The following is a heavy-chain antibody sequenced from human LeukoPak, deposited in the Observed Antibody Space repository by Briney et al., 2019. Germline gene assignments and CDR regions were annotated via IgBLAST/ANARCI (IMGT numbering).Heavy chain of an antibody. J-gene: IGHJ6*02. D-gene: IGHD6-6*01. Sequence: GASVKVSCKASGYTFTSYYMHWVRQAPGLGLEWMGGIIPIFGTANYAQKFQGRVTITADESTSTAYMELSSLRSEDTAVYYCARGRYSSSINSMDVWGQGTTVTVSS. CDR2: IIPIFGTA. CDR1: GYTFTSYY. CDR3: ARGRYSSSINSMDV. V-gene: IGHV1-69*13.